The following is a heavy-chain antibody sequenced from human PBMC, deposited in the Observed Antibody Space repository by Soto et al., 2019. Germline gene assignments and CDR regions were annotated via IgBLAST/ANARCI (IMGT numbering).Heavy chain of an antibody. CDR1: GGSISSSSYY. V-gene: IGHV4-39*02. CDR3: ARDLSSWYIYYHYGMDV. Sequence: SETLSLTCTVSGGSISSSSYYWGWIRQPPGKGLEWIGSIYYSGSTYYNPSLKSRVTISVDTSKNQFSLKLSSVTAADTAVYYCARDLSSWYIYYHYGMDVWGQGTTVTVSS. J-gene: IGHJ6*02. D-gene: IGHD6-13*01. CDR2: IYYSGST.